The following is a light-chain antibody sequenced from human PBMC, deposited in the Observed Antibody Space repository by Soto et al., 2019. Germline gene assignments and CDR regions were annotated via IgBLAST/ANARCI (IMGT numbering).Light chain of an antibody. CDR1: QTIDSW. J-gene: IGKJ1*01. V-gene: IGKV1-5*03. CDR2: KAS. CDR3: QQYHIYPGT. Sequence: IHMTQSPSTLSASVGDRVTITCRASQTIDSWLAWYQQRPGKPPNLLIYKASTLASGVPSRFSGSGSGTEFTLTINSLQPDDFATYYCQQYHIYPGTFGQGTKVDIK.